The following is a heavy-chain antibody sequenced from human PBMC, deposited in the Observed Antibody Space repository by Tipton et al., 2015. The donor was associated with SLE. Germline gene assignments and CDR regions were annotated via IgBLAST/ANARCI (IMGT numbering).Heavy chain of an antibody. D-gene: IGHD2-2*01. CDR3: ARVGCSSTSCYGYYYMDV. V-gene: IGHV3-30*04. CDR2: ISYDGSHK. CDR1: GFTFSTYA. J-gene: IGHJ6*03. Sequence: SLRLSCAASGFTFSTYAMHWVRQAPGKGLEWVAVISYDGSHKNYADSVKGRFTISRDNAKNSLYLQMNSLRAEDTAVYYCARVGCSSTSCYGYYYMDVGGKGTRVTASS.